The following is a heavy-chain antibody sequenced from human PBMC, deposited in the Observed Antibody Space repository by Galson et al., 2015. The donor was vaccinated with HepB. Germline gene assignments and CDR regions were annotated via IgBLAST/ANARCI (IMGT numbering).Heavy chain of an antibody. CDR2: IKSKTDGGTT. J-gene: IGHJ3*02. D-gene: IGHD3-10*02. CDR1: GFTFSNAW. V-gene: IGHV3-15*01. CDR3: TTGVPGPTFANDAFDI. Sequence: SLRLSCAASGFTFSNAWMSWVRQAPGKGLEWVGRIKSKTDGGTTDYAAPVKGRFTISRDDSKNTLYLQMNSLKTEDTAVYYCTTGVPGPTFANDAFDIWGQGTMVTVSS.